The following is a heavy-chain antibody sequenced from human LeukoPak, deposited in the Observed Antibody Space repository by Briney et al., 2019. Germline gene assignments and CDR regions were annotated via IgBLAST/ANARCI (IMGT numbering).Heavy chain of an antibody. CDR3: VRGGSWYAAFDF. CDR1: GFTFSNYW. D-gene: IGHD6-13*01. J-gene: IGHJ3*01. V-gene: IGHV3-7*04. CDR2: IKQDGSEK. Sequence: GVSLRLSCAASGFTFSNYWMTWLRQAPGKGLEGVANIKQDGSEKYYVDSVKGRFTISRDNAKNSLYLQMNSLRAEDTAVYYCVRGGSWYAAFDFWGQGTVVPVSS.